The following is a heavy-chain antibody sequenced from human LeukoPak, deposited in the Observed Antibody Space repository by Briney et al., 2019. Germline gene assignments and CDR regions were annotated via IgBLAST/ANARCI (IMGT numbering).Heavy chain of an antibody. J-gene: IGHJ4*02. CDR1: GFTFSSYA. D-gene: IGHD2-2*01. CDR2: FSGSGAGT. CDR3: AKDREGYCSSTSCSHFGY. V-gene: IGHV3-23*01. Sequence: PGGSLRLSCAASGFTFSSYAMSWVRQAPGKGLEWVSAFSGSGAGTYYADSVKGRFTISRDNSKNTLYLQMNSLRAEDTAVYYCAKDREGYCSSTSCSHFGYWGQGTLVTVSS.